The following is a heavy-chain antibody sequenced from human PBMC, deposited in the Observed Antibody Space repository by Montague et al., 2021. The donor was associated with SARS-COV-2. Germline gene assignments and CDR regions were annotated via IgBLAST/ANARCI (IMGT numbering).Heavy chain of an antibody. J-gene: IGHJ4*02. CDR1: GDSVSSNIAA. D-gene: IGHD1-14*01. Sequence: CAISGDSVSSNIAAWNWIRQSPSGGLEWLGRTYYRSKWYNDYAVSVRSRITISPDTSKNQFSLQLNSVTPEDSAVYYCTQERGPGRTTWHYFDYWGQGTLVTVSS. CDR3: TQERGPGRTTWHYFDY. CDR2: TYYRSKWYN. V-gene: IGHV6-1*01.